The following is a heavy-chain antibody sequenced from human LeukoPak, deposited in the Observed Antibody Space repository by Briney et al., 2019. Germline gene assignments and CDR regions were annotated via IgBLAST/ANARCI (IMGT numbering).Heavy chain of an antibody. CDR3: ARSEAINSFDY. Sequence: PSETLSLTCTVSGGSISSGGYYWSWIRQHPGKGLEWIGYIYYSGSTYYNPSLKSRVTISVDTSKNQFSLKLSSVTAADTAVYYCARSEAINSFDYWGQGTLVTVSS. CDR1: GGSISSGGYY. V-gene: IGHV4-31*03. J-gene: IGHJ4*02. CDR2: IYYSGST. D-gene: IGHD2-21*01.